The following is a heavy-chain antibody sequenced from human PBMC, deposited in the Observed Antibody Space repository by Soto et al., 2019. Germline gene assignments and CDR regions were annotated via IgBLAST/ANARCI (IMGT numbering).Heavy chain of an antibody. CDR2: ISWNSGSI. J-gene: IGHJ3*02. D-gene: IGHD3-10*01. CDR1: GFTFDDYA. Sequence: EVQLVESGGGLVQPGRSLRLSCAASGFTFDDYAMHWVRQAPGKGLEWVSGISWNSGSIGYADSVKGRFTISRDNAKNSLYLQMNSLRAEDTALYYCAKDHPLVREVISDDAFDISGQGTMVTVSS. V-gene: IGHV3-9*01. CDR3: AKDHPLVREVISDDAFDI.